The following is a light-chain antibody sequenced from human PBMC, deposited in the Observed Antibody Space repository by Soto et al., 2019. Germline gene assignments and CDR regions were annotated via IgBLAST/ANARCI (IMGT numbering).Light chain of an antibody. CDR1: RSVSSY. V-gene: IGKV1-39*01. J-gene: IGKJ2*03. CDR2: AVS. Sequence: DIQMTQSPASLSASVGDTVSITCRASRSVSSYLDWYQQKPGEAPKLLIYAVSTLQSGVPSRFSGSGSGTAFPLTINGLQPEDFATFYWQQTYTHRHSFGQGSKVEMK. CDR3: QQTYTHRHS.